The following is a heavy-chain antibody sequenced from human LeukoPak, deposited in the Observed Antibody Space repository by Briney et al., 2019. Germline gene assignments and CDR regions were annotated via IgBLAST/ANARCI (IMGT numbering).Heavy chain of an antibody. CDR1: GFTFDDYA. CDR2: ILRNSGSI. D-gene: IGHD6-13*01. J-gene: IGHJ4*02. V-gene: IGHV3-9*01. Sequence: SGGSLRLSCAASGFTFDDYAMHWVRQAPGKGLEWVSGILRNSGSIGYADSVKGRFTISRDDVKNSLYLQMNSLRAEDTALYYCVKDGGRDTAAAYYWGQGTLVSVSS. CDR3: VKDGGRDTAAAYY.